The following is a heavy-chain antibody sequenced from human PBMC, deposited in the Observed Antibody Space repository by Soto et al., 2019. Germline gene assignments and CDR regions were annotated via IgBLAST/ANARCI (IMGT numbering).Heavy chain of an antibody. D-gene: IGHD2-2*03. CDR1: GFTFSTYG. V-gene: IGHV3-33*01. CDR2: IDHDGSNK. J-gene: IGHJ4*02. CDR3: ARWIRTLNYDY. Sequence: QVQLMESGGGVVQPGTSLRLSCAASGFTFSTYGMHWVRQAPGKGLEWVASIDHDGSNKHYADTVKGRFTVSRDNSKNTLFLQVDSLRVGETAVYFCARWIRTLNYDYWGQGTLLIVSS.